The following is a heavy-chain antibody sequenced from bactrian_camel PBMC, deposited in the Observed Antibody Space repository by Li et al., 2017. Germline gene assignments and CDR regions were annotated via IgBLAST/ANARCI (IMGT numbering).Heavy chain of an antibody. D-gene: IGHD6*01. Sequence: DVLLVESGGGLVQPGGSLRLSCAASGFTFSSYGMSWVRQAPGKGLEWVAGVKSGVSTYYLDSVKGRLTISRDNAKNTLYLQMNSLKSEDTALYYCATGYGGSWYLGADLGYWGLGAQV. CDR2: VKSGVST. J-gene: IGHJ6*01. V-gene: IGHV3S40*01. CDR3: ATGYGGSWYLGADLGY. CDR1: GFTFSSYG.